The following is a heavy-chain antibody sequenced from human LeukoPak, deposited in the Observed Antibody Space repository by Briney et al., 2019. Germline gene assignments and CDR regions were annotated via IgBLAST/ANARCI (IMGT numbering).Heavy chain of an antibody. CDR2: IEPKTDGGTR. V-gene: IGHV3-15*04. CDR1: GFTFSNAW. J-gene: IGHJ4*02. CDR3: TTDDE. Sequence: PGGSLRLSCAASGFTFSNAWMSWVRQAPGKGLEWVGRIEPKTDGGTRDYAAPVKGRFTISRDDSKNTLYLQMNSLKSEDTAVYYCTTDDEWGQGTLVTVSS.